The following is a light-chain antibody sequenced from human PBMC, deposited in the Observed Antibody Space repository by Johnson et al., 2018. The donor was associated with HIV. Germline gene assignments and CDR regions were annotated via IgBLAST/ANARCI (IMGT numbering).Light chain of an antibody. V-gene: IGLV1-51*01. CDR2: DNN. J-gene: IGLJ1*01. CDR3: GTWDSSLRVVF. Sequence: QSVLTQPPSVSAAPGQKVTISCSGSSSNIGNNYVSWYQQLPGTAPKLLIYDNNKRPSGIPDRFSGSKSGTSATLGITGLQTGDEADYHCGTWDSSLRVVFFGTGTKVTVL. CDR1: SSNIGNNY.